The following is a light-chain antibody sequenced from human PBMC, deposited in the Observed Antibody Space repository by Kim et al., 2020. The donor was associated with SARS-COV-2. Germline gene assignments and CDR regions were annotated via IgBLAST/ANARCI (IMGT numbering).Light chain of an antibody. J-gene: IGLJ3*02. CDR2: EVN. CDR3: SSYTTSSTWV. CDR1: SSDIGAYNR. V-gene: IGLV2-18*02. Sequence: QSALTQPPSVSGSPGQSVTISCTGTSSDIGAYNRVSWYQQPPGTAPKLIIYEVNSRPSGVPDRFSGSKSGNTASLTISGLQAEDETDYYCSSYTTSSTWVFGGGTQLTVL.